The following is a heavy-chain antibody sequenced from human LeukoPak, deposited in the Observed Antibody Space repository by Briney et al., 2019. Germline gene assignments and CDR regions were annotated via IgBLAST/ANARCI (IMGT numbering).Heavy chain of an antibody. J-gene: IGHJ4*02. D-gene: IGHD3-10*01. CDR3: ARGSRFGELVDYFDY. Sequence: ASVKVSCKASGGTFSSYAISWVRQAPGQGLEWMGRIIPILGIANYAQKFQGRVTITADKSTSTAYMELSSLRSEDTAVYYCARGSRFGELVDYFDYWGQGTLVTVSS. CDR1: GGTFSSYA. V-gene: IGHV1-69*04. CDR2: IIPILGIA.